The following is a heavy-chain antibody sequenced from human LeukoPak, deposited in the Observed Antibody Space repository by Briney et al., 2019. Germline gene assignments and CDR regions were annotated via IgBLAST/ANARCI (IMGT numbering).Heavy chain of an antibody. CDR2: IWYDGSNK. CDR3: ARDHRSLWELEWNFDY. J-gene: IGHJ4*02. CDR1: GFTFSSYG. Sequence: SLRLSCAASGFTFSSYGMHWVRQAPGKGLEWVAVIWYDGSNKYYADSVKGRLTISRDNSKNTLYLQMNSLRAEDTAVYYCARDHRSLWELEWNFDYWGQGTLVTVSS. D-gene: IGHD1-26*01. V-gene: IGHV3-33*01.